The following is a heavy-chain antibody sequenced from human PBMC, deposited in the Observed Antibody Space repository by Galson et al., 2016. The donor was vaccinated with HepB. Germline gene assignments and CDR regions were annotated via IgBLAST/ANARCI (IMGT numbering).Heavy chain of an antibody. CDR2: ISSSGSTV. J-gene: IGHJ4*02. V-gene: IGHV3-11*04. D-gene: IGHD1-1*01. CDR3: ARGDYRVTTSGTYFDH. Sequence: LRLSCAVSGFIFSDYYMNWIRQAPGKGLEWISYISSSGSTVYYADSVKGRFTISRDNAKNSLSLQMNSLRAEDTAVYYCARGDYRVTTSGTYFDHWGQGTLVTVSS. CDR1: GFIFSDYY.